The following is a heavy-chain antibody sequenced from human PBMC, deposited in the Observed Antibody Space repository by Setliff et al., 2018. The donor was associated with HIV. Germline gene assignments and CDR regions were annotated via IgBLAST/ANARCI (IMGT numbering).Heavy chain of an antibody. J-gene: IGHJ6*02. CDR3: ARKLLTRPNYYGMDV. CDR1: GFTFSSYG. Sequence: PGGSLRLSCAASGFTFSSYGMHWVRQAPGKGLEWVAVISYDGNNKYYADSVKGRFTISRDNSKNTLYLQMNSLRAEDTAVYYCARKLLTRPNYYGMDVWGQGTTVTVSS. V-gene: IGHV3-30*12. D-gene: IGHD2-15*01. CDR2: ISYDGNNK.